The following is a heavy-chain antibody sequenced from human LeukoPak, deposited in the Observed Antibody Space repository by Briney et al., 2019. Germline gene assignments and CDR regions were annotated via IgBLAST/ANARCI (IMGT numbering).Heavy chain of an antibody. CDR3: ARSLSGSSSLNYYYYGMDV. CDR2: IYYSGST. J-gene: IGHJ6*02. V-gene: IGHV4-59*08. Sequence: PSETLSLTCTVSGDSISYYYWSWIRQPPGKGLEWIGYIYYSGSTNYNPSLKSRVTISVDTSKSQFSLKLSSVTAADTAVYYCARSLSGSSSLNYYYYGMDVWGQGTTVTVSS. CDR1: GDSISYYY. D-gene: IGHD1-26*01.